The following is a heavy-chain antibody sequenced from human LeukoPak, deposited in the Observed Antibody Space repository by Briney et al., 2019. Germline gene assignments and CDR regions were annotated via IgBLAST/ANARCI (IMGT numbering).Heavy chain of an antibody. V-gene: IGHV3-30*02. D-gene: IGHD3-3*01. CDR3: AKARSITIFGVVIHPLDY. J-gene: IGHJ4*02. CDR2: IRYDGSNK. Sequence: GGSLRLSCAASGFTFSSYGMHWVRQAPGKGLEWVAFIRYDGSNKYYADSVKGRFTISRDNSKNTLYLQMNSLRAEDTAVYYCAKARSITIFGVVIHPLDYWGQGTLVTVSS. CDR1: GFTFSSYG.